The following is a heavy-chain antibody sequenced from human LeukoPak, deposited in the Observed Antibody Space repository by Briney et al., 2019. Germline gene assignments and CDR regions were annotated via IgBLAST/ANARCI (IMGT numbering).Heavy chain of an antibody. J-gene: IGHJ3*02. CDR3: VRDFRRWSHAFDI. CDR1: GGSISSGGYY. V-gene: IGHV4-31*03. D-gene: IGHD6-13*01. CDR2: IYYSGST. Sequence: SETLSLTCTVSGGSISSGGYYWSWIRQHPGKGLEWIGYIYYSGSTYYNPSLKSRVTISVDTSKNQFSLKLSSVTAADTAVYYCVRDFRRWSHAFDIWGQGTMVTVSS.